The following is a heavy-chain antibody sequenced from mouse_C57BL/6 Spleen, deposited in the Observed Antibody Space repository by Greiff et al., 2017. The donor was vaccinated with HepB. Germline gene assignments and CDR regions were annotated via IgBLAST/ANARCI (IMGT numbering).Heavy chain of an antibody. CDR3: ARTAQALYYFDY. CDR2: IYPGSGST. V-gene: IGHV1-55*01. D-gene: IGHD3-2*02. CDR1: GYTFTSYW. J-gene: IGHJ2*01. Sequence: QVQLQQPGAELVKPGASVKMSCKASGYTFTSYWITWVKQRPGQGLEWIGDIYPGSGSTNYNEKFKGKATLTVDTSSSTAYMQLSSLTSEDSAVYYCARTAQALYYFDYWGQGTTLTVSS.